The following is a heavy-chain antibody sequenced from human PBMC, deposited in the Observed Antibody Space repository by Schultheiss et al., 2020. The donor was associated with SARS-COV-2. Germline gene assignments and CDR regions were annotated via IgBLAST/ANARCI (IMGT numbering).Heavy chain of an antibody. CDR2: IYYSGST. J-gene: IGHJ6*02. D-gene: IGHD2-2*01. CDR3: ARAGSVGCSSTSCSYGMDV. CDR1: GGSISSYY. V-gene: IGHV4-59*01. Sequence: ESLKISCTVSGGSISSYYWSWIRQPPGKGLEWIGYIYYSGSTNYNPSLKSRVTISVDTSKNQFSLKLSSVTAADTAVYYCARAGSVGCSSTSCSYGMDVWGQGTTVTVSS.